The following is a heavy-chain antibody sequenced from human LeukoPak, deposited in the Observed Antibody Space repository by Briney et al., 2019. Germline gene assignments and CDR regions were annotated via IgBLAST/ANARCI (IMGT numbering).Heavy chain of an antibody. Sequence: SETLSLTCTVSGYSMSSGYYWGWIRQPPERGREWIESVYHTGSTYYNPSLKSRVTISVDTSKNQFYLKLSSVTAADTAVYYCARSWFSTGPADYWGQGTLVTVSS. D-gene: IGHD6-13*01. J-gene: IGHJ4*02. CDR2: VYHTGST. CDR1: GYSMSSGYY. V-gene: IGHV4-38-2*02. CDR3: ARSWFSTGPADY.